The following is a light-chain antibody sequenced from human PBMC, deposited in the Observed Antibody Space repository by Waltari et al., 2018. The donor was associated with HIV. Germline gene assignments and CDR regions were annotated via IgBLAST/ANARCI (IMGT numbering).Light chain of an antibody. V-gene: IGLV1-44*01. CDR1: SSTMGRNT. CDR2: GKN. Sequence: QSVLTQPPSTSGTSGQRATLSCHGSSSTMGRNTVSWFQQLPGNAPKVLNYGKNQRPSGVPDRFSASTSGPSASLTIGGLQSEDEADYYCASWDDSLNGPVFGGGTTLTVL. J-gene: IGLJ2*01. CDR3: ASWDDSLNGPV.